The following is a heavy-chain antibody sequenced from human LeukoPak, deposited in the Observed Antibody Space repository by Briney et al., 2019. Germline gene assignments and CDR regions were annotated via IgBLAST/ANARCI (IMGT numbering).Heavy chain of an antibody. J-gene: IGHJ4*02. CDR3: VRELSSSGSYYKKWAFDY. V-gene: IGHV1-2*02. Sequence: ASVKVSCKASGYTFTSYYMHWVRQAPGQGLEWMGWINPNSGGTNYAQKFQGRVTMTRDTSISTAYMELNRLRSDDTAVYYCVRELSSSGSYYKKWAFDYWGQGTLVTVSS. CDR1: GYTFTSYY. D-gene: IGHD3-10*01. CDR2: INPNSGGT.